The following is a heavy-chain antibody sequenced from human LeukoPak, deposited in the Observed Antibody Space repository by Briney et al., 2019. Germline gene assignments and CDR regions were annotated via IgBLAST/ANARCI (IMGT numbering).Heavy chain of an antibody. CDR3: ARAHKGSSSRPPYRNWFDP. CDR2: INHSGST. D-gene: IGHD6-13*01. V-gene: IGHV4-34*01. CDR1: GGSFSGYY. J-gene: IGHJ5*02. Sequence: TSETLSLTCAVYGGSFSGYYWSWIRQPPGKGLEWIGEINHSGSTNYNPSLKSRVTISVDTSKNQFSLKLSSVTAADTAVYYCARAHKGSSSRPPYRNWFDPWGQGTLVTVSS.